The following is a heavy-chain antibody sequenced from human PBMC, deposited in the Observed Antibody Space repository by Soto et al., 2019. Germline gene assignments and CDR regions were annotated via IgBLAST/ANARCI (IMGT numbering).Heavy chain of an antibody. V-gene: IGHV4-31*03. CDR3: ARDSEGAIGMELGIFDP. Sequence: QVQLQESGPGLVKPSQTLSLTCTVSGGSISSGGYFWNWIRQHAGTGLEWIGYIHYSGRTYYNPSLKGRVVLSADPSENKISLRLNSVTAADTAVYYCARDSEGAIGMELGIFDPWGQGTRVTVSS. CDR2: IHYSGRT. J-gene: IGHJ5*02. CDR1: GGSISSGGYF. D-gene: IGHD1-7*01.